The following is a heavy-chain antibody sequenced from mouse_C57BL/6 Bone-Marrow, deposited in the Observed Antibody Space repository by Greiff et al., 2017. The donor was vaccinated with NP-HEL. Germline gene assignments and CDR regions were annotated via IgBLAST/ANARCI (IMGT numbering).Heavy chain of an antibody. V-gene: IGHV7-3*01. D-gene: IGHD1-1*01. Sequence: EVQRVESGGGLVQPGGSLSLSCAASGFTFTDYYMSWVRQPPGKALEWLGFIRNKANGYTTEYSASVKGRFTISRDNSQSILYLQMNALRAEDSATYYCARGGTTVVATRNYAMDYWGQGTSVTVSS. J-gene: IGHJ4*01. CDR1: GFTFTDYY. CDR2: IRNKANGYTT. CDR3: ARGGTTVVATRNYAMDY.